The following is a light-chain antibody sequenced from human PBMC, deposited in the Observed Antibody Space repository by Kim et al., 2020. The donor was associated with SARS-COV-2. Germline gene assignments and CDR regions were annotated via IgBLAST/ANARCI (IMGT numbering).Light chain of an antibody. CDR1: DKF. CDR2: QDR. Sequence: DKFTTWYQQKSGQSPILVIYQDRLRPSGISGRFSGSTSGNTATLTISGIQATDEADYYCQAWHTSAVVFGGGTQLTVL. J-gene: IGLJ3*02. V-gene: IGLV3-1*01. CDR3: QAWHTSAVV.